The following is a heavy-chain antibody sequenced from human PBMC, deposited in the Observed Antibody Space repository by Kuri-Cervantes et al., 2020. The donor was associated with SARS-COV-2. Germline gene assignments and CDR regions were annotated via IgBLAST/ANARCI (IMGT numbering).Heavy chain of an antibody. Sequence: GESLKISCAASGFTVSISYMSWVRQAPGKGLEWVSVFYSGGSTYYADSVKGRFTISRDNAKNTLYLQMNSLRAEDTAVYYCARWQRGSSWYSVFDYWGQGTLVTVSS. V-gene: IGHV3-53*01. CDR1: GFTVSISY. D-gene: IGHD6-13*01. J-gene: IGHJ4*02. CDR2: FYSGGST. CDR3: ARWQRGSSWYSVFDY.